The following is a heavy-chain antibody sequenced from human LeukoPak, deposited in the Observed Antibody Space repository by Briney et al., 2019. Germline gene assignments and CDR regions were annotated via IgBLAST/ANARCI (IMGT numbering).Heavy chain of an antibody. CDR2: ISGSGGST. CDR1: GFTFSSYA. CDR3: AKPARCTSCIYYFDY. Sequence: GGSLRLSCAASGFTFSSYAMSWVRQAPGKGLEWVSAISGSGGSTYYADSVKGRFTIPRDNSKNTLYLQMNSLRAEDTAVYYCAKPARCTSCIYYFDYWGQGTLVTVSS. J-gene: IGHJ4*02. D-gene: IGHD2-2*01. V-gene: IGHV3-23*01.